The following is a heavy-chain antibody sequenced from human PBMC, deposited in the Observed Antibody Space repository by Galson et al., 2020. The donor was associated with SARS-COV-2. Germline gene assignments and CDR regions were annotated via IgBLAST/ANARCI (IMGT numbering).Heavy chain of an antibody. CDR2: ISFDGSND. V-gene: IGHV3-33*05. Sequence: GGSLRLSCAASGFVFRTFGMHWVRQAPGKGLEWVAFISFDGSNDYYADSLNGRFTVSRDNSKDTLYLQMNSLRVEDTGVYYCARDRYCTYTACYNWFDPWGQGTLVTVSS. CDR3: ARDRYCTYTACYNWFDP. J-gene: IGHJ5*02. CDR1: GFVFRTFG. D-gene: IGHD2-8*01.